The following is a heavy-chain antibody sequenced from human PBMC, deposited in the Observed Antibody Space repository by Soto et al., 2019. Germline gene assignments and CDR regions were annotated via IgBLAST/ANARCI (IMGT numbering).Heavy chain of an antibody. D-gene: IGHD1-26*01. J-gene: IGHJ6*02. CDR3: AKGIPGREKRAWELPQDYYYYYGMDV. CDR1: GFTFSSYA. CDR2: ISGSGGST. V-gene: IGHV3-23*01. Sequence: GGSLRLSCAASGFTFSSYAMSWVRQAPGKGLEWVSAISGSGGSTYYEDSVKGRFTISRDNSKNTLYLQMNSLRAEDTAVYYCAKGIPGREKRAWELPQDYYYYYGMDVWGQGTTVTVSS.